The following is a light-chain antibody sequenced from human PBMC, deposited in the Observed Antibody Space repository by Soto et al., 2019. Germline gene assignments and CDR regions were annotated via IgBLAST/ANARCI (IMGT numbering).Light chain of an antibody. CDR2: EVS. CDR3: SSFVGNNNLV. Sequence: QSVLTQPPSASGSPGHSVTISCTGTSSDVGGYNYVSWYQQHPGKAPKLMISEVSKRPSGVPDRFSGSKSGNTASLTVSGLQAEDEADYYCSSFVGNNNLVFGGGTKVTVL. CDR1: SSDVGGYNY. V-gene: IGLV2-8*01. J-gene: IGLJ2*01.